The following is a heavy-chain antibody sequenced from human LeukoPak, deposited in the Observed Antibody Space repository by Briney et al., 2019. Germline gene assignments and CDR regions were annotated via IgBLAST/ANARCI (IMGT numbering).Heavy chain of an antibody. V-gene: IGHV4-39*01. CDR3: ASTLRFLPYRRFDY. CDR1: GGSIISSNYY. CDR2: IYQSGSGSS. Sequence: SETLSLTCTVSGGSIISSNYYWGWIRQPPGKGLEWIGSIYQSGSGSSYYNPSLKSRVTIFGDTSKNQFFLRLSSVTAADTAVYYCASTLRFLPYRRFDYWGQGTLVTVPS. J-gene: IGHJ4*02. D-gene: IGHD3-3*01.